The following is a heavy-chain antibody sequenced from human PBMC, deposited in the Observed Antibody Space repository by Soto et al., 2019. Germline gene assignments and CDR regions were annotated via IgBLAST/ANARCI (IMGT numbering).Heavy chain of an antibody. V-gene: IGHV5-51*01. CDR1: GDSFSNYW. CDR2: IYPGDSDT. J-gene: IGHJ6*02. CDR3: ARHRYNSGPTDNDMDV. D-gene: IGHD6-19*01. Sequence: GESLKISCKGSGDSFSNYWIGWVRQMPGKGLEWMGIIYPGDSDTKYSPSFQGQVTISVDKSISTAYLQWSSLKASDTAMYYCARHRYNSGPTDNDMDVWGQGTTVTVSS.